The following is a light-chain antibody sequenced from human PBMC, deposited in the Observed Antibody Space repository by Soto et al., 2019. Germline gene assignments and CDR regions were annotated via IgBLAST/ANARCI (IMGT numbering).Light chain of an antibody. Sequence: QSALTQPASVSGSPGQSIAISCTGTSSDVGAYDFVSWYQQHPDKAPKLLICEVSNRPSGVSDRFSGSKSVNTATLTISGLQAEDEADYYRSSHTTSNTRVFGTGTKLTVL. V-gene: IGLV2-14*03. J-gene: IGLJ1*01. CDR3: SSHTTSNTRV. CDR2: EVS. CDR1: SSDVGAYDF.